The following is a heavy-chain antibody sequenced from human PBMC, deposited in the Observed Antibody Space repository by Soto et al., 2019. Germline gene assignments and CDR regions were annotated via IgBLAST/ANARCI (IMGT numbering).Heavy chain of an antibody. CDR1: GFTFSNAW. CDR2: IKSKTDGGTT. CDR3: TRLRIQLWLEGGYYYGMDV. Sequence: GGSLRLSCAASGFTFSNAWMSWVRQAPGKGLEWVGRIKSKTDGGTTDYAAPVKGRFTISRDDSKNTLYLQMNSLKTEDTAVYYCTRLRIQLWLEGGYYYGMDVWGQGTTVTVSS. V-gene: IGHV3-15*01. D-gene: IGHD5-18*01. J-gene: IGHJ6*02.